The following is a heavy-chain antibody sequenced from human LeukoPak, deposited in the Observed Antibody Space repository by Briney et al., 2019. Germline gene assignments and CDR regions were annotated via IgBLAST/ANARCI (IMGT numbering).Heavy chain of an antibody. D-gene: IGHD2-15*01. Sequence: GGSLRLSCAASGFTFNNYAMSWVRQAPGKGLEWVSAISGSGGSTYYADSVKGRFTISRDNSKNTLYLQMNSLRAEGTAVYYCAKDGAYCNGGSCPHYWGQGTLVTVSS. V-gene: IGHV3-23*01. CDR3: AKDGAYCNGGSCPHY. J-gene: IGHJ4*02. CDR2: ISGSGGST. CDR1: GFTFNNYA.